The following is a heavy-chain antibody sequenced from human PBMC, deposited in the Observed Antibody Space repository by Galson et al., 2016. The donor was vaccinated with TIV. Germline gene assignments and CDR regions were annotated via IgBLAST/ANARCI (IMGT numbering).Heavy chain of an antibody. CDR2: ISYDGAKA. CDR1: GFIFSYYA. CDR3: ARDTAEWRTDSFYFNY. Sequence: SLRLSCAASGFIFSYYAMHWVRQAPGKGLEWVAGISYDGAKAYYADSVTGRFTISRDNSKNTLFLQINSLRPDDTALYYCARDTAEWRTDSFYFNYWGQGVLVTSSS. V-gene: IGHV3-30-3*01. J-gene: IGHJ4*02. D-gene: IGHD3-3*01.